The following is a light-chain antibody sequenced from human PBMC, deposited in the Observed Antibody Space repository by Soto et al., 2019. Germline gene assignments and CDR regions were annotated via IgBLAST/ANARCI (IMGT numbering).Light chain of an antibody. J-gene: IGKJ1*01. CDR2: VGS. CDR1: QSLVHSNGYNY. Sequence: DIVLTQSLDSLACSLGERASISCTSSQSLVHSNGYNYLDWYLQKPGQSPQVLIYVGSNRASGVPDRFSGSGSGTDFTLKISRVEAEDVGVYYCMQALQTPTFGQGTKVDIK. CDR3: MQALQTPT. V-gene: IGKV2-28*01.